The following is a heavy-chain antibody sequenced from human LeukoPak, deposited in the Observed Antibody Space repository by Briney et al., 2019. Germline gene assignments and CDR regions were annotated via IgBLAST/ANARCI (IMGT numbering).Heavy chain of an antibody. Sequence: GGSLRLSSAASGFMFSSNWTSGVRLAPGKRLEWVAKINEDGTDTYYVDSVKARLSLSRENAKNSLYLQMKSLRVEDTAVYYCAKGGRSLQTYWGQGTLVTVSS. CDR1: GFMFSSNW. D-gene: IGHD5-24*01. CDR2: INEDGTDT. V-gene: IGHV3-7*03. J-gene: IGHJ4*02. CDR3: AKGGRSLQTY.